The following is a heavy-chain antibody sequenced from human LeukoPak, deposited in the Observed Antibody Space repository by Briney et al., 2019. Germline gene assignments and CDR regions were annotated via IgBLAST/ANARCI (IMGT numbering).Heavy chain of an antibody. CDR1: GFTFSSYW. J-gene: IGHJ5*02. CDR3: ATDPSLGELSLGSGWFDP. CDR2: IKQDGSEK. Sequence: GGSLRLSCAASGFTFSSYWMSWVRQAPGKGLEWVANIKQDGSEKYYVDSVKGRFTISRDNAKNSLYLQMNSLRAEDTAVYYCATDPSLGELSLGSGWFDPWGQGTLVTVSS. V-gene: IGHV3-7*01. D-gene: IGHD3-16*02.